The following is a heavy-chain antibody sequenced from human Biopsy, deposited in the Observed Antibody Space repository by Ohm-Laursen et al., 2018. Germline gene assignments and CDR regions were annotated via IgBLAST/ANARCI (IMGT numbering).Heavy chain of an antibody. Sequence: GTLSLTCTVSGYSVTNDYYWGWIRQPPGKGLEWIGNIYYDGITYYNPSLKSRVAMSVDTSKNQFSLRLTSVTAADTAVYYCARVAGGYAYYYGMDVWGQGTTVTVFS. CDR3: ARVAGGYAYYYGMDV. V-gene: IGHV4-38-2*02. CDR2: IYYDGIT. J-gene: IGHJ6*02. CDR1: GYSVTNDYY. D-gene: IGHD5-12*01.